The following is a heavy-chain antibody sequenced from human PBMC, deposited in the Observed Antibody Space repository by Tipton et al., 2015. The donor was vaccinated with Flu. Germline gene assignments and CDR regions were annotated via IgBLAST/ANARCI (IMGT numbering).Heavy chain of an antibody. V-gene: IGHV4-61*02. CDR3: ARGGLAPGNY. Sequence: TLSLTCSVSGDSITSGNYYWTWIRQPAGKGLEWIGRVHTGGRTSYNPSLKNRLTISLDTSKNQFSLRLISVTAADTAVYYCARGGLAPGNYWGQGTLVTVSS. CDR1: GDSITSGNYY. CDR2: VHTGGRT. J-gene: IGHJ4*02. D-gene: IGHD3-16*01.